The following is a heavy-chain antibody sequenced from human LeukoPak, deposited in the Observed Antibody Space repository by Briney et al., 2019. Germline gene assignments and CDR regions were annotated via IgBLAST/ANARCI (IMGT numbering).Heavy chain of an antibody. D-gene: IGHD6-13*01. CDR3: ARGKEAAAGLRIFDY. J-gene: IGHJ4*02. CDR1: GGSISSNY. Sequence: SETLSLTCTVSGGSISSNYWSWIRQPPGKGLEWIAYIYSSGSTNYNPSLKSRVTIAVDTSKNQFSLKLSSVTAADTAVYYCARGKEAAAGLRIFDYWGQGTLVTVSS. CDR2: IYSSGST. V-gene: IGHV4-59*01.